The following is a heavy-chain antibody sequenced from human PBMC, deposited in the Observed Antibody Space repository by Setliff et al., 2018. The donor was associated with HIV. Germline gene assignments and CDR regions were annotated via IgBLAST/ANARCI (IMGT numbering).Heavy chain of an antibody. CDR2: IDSSGTT. Sequence: SETLSLTCTISGGSLGVYRWSWIRQSAGRGLEWIGRIDSSGTTYYNPSLKGRLTISVDPSKNHFSLNLTSVTAADTAVYYCARVPSGLWFGKWGNWGQGTLVTVSS. D-gene: IGHD3-10*01. CDR1: GGSLGVYR. J-gene: IGHJ4*02. V-gene: IGHV4-4*07. CDR3: ARVPSGLWFGKWGN.